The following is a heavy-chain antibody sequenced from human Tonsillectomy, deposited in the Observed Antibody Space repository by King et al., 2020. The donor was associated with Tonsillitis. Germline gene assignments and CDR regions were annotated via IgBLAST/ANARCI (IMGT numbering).Heavy chain of an antibody. Sequence: QLVQSGAEVKKPGASVKVSCKASGYIFTSSDISWVRQAPGQGLEWMGWISAYNGHINYAQKLQGGVSMTTDTSTSTAYMELRSLRSDDTAVYYCARGLVRGVILDYFDYWGQGTLVTVSS. J-gene: IGHJ4*02. D-gene: IGHD3-10*01. V-gene: IGHV1-18*01. CDR3: ARGLVRGVILDYFDY. CDR2: ISAYNGHI. CDR1: GYIFTSSD.